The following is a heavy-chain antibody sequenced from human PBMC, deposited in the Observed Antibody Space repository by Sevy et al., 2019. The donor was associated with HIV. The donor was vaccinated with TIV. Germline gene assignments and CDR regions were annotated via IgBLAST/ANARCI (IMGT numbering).Heavy chain of an antibody. D-gene: IGHD1-26*01. V-gene: IGHV3-21*06. CDR3: ARGPPDGSYDYFDY. CDR2: VSGSSNYI. Sequence: GVSLRLSCAASGFTFIRYNMNWVRQAPGKGLEWVSSVSGSSNYIYYAESLKGRFIISRDNVKDTLSLQMNSLRADDTAVYYCARGPPDGSYDYFDYWGQGTLVTVSS. CDR1: GFTFIRYN. J-gene: IGHJ4*02.